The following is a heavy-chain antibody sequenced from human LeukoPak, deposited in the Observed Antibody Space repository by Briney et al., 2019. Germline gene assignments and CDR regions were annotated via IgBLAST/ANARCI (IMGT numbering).Heavy chain of an antibody. V-gene: IGHV3-74*01. CDR1: GFTFSTYW. Sequence: GGSLRLSCAASGFTFSTYWMHWVRQAPGKGLVWVSCINSDGSSPSYADTVKGRFTISRDNAKNTVYLQMISLRAEDTAVYYCARWGSSGWYPMDVWGQGTTVTVSS. J-gene: IGHJ6*02. CDR3: ARWGSSGWYPMDV. D-gene: IGHD6-19*01. CDR2: INSDGSSP.